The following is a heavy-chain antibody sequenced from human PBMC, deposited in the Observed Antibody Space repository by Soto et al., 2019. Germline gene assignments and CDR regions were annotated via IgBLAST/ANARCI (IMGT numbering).Heavy chain of an antibody. D-gene: IGHD3-22*01. J-gene: IGHJ3*01. Sequence: QVQLVQSGAEVKKPGASVKVSCKASGYTFTSSGMSWVRQAPGQVLEWMGWISAHTGSSEYAQRFQGRVTTTTDRSTSTAYMELRSLRSDDTAVYYCARAFFYQGSDSRGYSFDAFDFWGPGTLVTVSS. CDR1: GYTFTSSG. CDR2: ISAHTGSS. CDR3: ARAFFYQGSDSRGYSFDAFDF. V-gene: IGHV1-18*01.